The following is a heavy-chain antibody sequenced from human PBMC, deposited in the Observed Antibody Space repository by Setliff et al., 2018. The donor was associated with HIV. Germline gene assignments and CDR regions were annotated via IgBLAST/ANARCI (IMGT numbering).Heavy chain of an antibody. Sequence: PGGSLRLSCAASGFKFDDYAMHWVRQAPGKGLEWISSISWSSGRSGYVDSVKGRFTISRDNAKNSLFLQMNSLRAEDTAVYYCARGHYSSSSGWGQGTLVTVPQ. CDR3: ARGHYSSSSG. CDR2: ISWSSGRS. J-gene: IGHJ4*02. V-gene: IGHV3-9*01. D-gene: IGHD6-6*01. CDR1: GFKFDDYA.